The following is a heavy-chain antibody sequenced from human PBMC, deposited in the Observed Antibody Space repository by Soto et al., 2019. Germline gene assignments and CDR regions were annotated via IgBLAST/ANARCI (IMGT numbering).Heavy chain of an antibody. CDR1: GFIFSDHY. Sequence: GGSLRLSCAASGFIFSDHYMDWVRQAPGKGLEWVGRTRNKANSYTTEYAASVKGRFTISRDDSEDSLYLQMSGLKAEDTAVYYCARIAAAGTNFDYWGQGTLVTVSS. CDR3: ARIAAAGTNFDY. D-gene: IGHD6-13*01. J-gene: IGHJ4*02. V-gene: IGHV3-72*01. CDR2: TRNKANSYTT.